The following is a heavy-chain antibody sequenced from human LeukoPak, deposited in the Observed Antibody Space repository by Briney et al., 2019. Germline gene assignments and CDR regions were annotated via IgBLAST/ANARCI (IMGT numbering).Heavy chain of an antibody. V-gene: IGHV2-5*01. Sequence: SGPTLVKPTQTLTLTCTFSGFSLRTTGVGVAWIRQPPGKALEWLAVTYWNNDKSYGPSLKSRLTVTKDTSKNQVVLIMTNMDPVDTATYYCAHKGRGSGSYTMWGQGTLVTVSS. CDR3: AHKGRGSGSYTM. J-gene: IGHJ4*02. CDR2: TYWNNDK. CDR1: GFSLRTTGVG. D-gene: IGHD3-10*01.